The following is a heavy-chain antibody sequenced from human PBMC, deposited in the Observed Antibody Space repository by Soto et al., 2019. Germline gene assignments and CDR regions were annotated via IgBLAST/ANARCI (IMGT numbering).Heavy chain of an antibody. J-gene: IGHJ3*02. CDR2: IAANLDGK. Sequence: QVQVVQSVAAVKKPGASVKVSCKASGYSFTDYYMHWIRQAHGQGLEWMGWIAANLDGKEFAQKFQAIITLTGDTSTSTAYMELKGLTTADPAVYFCARGPYGDNAFDIWGQGTVFTVSS. CDR1: GYSFTDYY. CDR3: ARGPYGDNAFDI. V-gene: IGHV1-2*02. D-gene: IGHD4-17*01.